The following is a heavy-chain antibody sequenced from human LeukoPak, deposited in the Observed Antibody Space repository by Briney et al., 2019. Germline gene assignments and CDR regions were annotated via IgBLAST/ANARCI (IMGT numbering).Heavy chain of an antibody. CDR3: AKDLGGGYGIFDY. D-gene: IGHD5-12*01. CDR1: GFTFSGYG. Sequence: GGSLRLSCAASGFTFSGYGMHWVRQAPGKGLEWVAVIWYDGSNKYYADSVKGRFTISRDNSKDTLYLQMNSLRAEDTAVYYCAKDLGGGYGIFDYWGQGTLVTVSS. V-gene: IGHV3-33*06. J-gene: IGHJ4*02. CDR2: IWYDGSNK.